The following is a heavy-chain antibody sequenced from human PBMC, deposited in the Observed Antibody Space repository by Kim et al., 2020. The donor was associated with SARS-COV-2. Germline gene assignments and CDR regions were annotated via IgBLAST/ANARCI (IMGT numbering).Heavy chain of an antibody. V-gene: IGHV3-23*01. CDR1: GVTVNNFA. D-gene: IGHD6-19*01. CDR2: VPGGGGRT. CDR3: AKAQPLSSGWYFFED. Sequence: GGSLRLSCGASGVTVNNFAVSWVCPAPGKGLEWVSTVPGGGGRTFNADPVKGRFTISRDNSKNTVFLQMNSVRAEDTAVYYCAKAQPLSSGWYFFEDWGQGTLVTVSS. J-gene: IGHJ4*02.